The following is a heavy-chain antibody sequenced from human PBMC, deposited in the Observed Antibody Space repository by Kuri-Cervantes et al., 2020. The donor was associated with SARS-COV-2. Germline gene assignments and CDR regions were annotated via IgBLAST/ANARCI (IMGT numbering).Heavy chain of an antibody. CDR1: GASFTLSA. CDR3: ARGFDSPLDY. D-gene: IGHD3-9*01. J-gene: IGHJ4*02. Sequence: SVKVSCKTSGASFTLSAFSWVRQAPGQGLEWMGGIIPMLHKAHYAQKFQDRVTITADESTSTLYIDVNNLKSDDTAVYYSARGFDSPLDYWGQGTLVTVSS. CDR2: IIPMLHKA. V-gene: IGHV1-69*10.